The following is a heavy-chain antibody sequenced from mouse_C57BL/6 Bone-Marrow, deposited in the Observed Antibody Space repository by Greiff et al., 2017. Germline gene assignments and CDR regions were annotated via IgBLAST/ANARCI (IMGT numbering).Heavy chain of an antibody. CDR3: VRGKRYYAMDY. J-gene: IGHJ4*01. Sequence: EVHLVESGGGLVQPKGSLKLSCAASGFSFNTYAMNWVRQAPGKGLEWVARIRSKSNNYATYYADSVKDRFTISRDDSESMLYLQMNNLKTEDTAMYYCVRGKRYYAMDYWGQGTSVTVSS. CDR1: GFSFNTYA. V-gene: IGHV10-1*01. CDR2: IRSKSNNYAT.